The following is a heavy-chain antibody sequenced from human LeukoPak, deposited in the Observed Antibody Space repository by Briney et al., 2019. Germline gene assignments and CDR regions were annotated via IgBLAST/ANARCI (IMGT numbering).Heavy chain of an antibody. D-gene: IGHD6-19*01. Sequence: GGFLRLSCAASGFTFRNYAMSWVRQAPGKGLEWVSHINHGDNNTFYADSVKGRFTLSRDSSKNTLYLQMNSLRAEDTAIYYCARKAVATAGIALDNWGQGTVVTVSS. CDR3: ARKAVATAGIALDN. CDR1: GFTFRNYA. CDR2: INHGDNNT. V-gene: IGHV3-23*01. J-gene: IGHJ4*02.